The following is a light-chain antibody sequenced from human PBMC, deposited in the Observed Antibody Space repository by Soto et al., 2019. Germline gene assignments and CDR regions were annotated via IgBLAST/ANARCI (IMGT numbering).Light chain of an antibody. Sequence: DIQMTQSPSSLSASVGDRVTITCQASQDIKNYLNWYQQKSGKAPKLLIYDASDLETGAPSRFSGSGSGTDFTFTINSLQPEDIAVYYCQQYTNWPKTFGRGTKVDIK. CDR1: QDIKNY. CDR3: QQYTNWPKT. J-gene: IGKJ1*01. CDR2: DAS. V-gene: IGKV1-33*01.